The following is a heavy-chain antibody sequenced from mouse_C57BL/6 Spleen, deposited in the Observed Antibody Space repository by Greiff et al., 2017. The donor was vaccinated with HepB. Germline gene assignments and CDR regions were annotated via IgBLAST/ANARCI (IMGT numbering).Heavy chain of an antibody. Sequence: VQLQQSGPELVKPGASVKISCKASGYAFSSSWMNWVKQRPGKGLEWIGRIYPGDGDTNYNGKFKGKATLTADKSSSTAYMQLSSLTSEDSAVYFCAREGIYDGYYGWYFDVWGTGTTVTVSS. CDR1: GYAFSSSW. V-gene: IGHV1-82*01. CDR2: IYPGDGDT. D-gene: IGHD2-3*01. CDR3: AREGIYDGYYGWYFDV. J-gene: IGHJ1*03.